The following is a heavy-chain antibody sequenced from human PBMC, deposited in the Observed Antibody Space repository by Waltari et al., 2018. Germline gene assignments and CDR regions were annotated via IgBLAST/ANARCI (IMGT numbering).Heavy chain of an antibody. J-gene: IGHJ4*02. CDR2: IRYDGSNK. V-gene: IGHV3-30*02. D-gene: IGHD3-22*01. CDR1: GFTFSSYG. CDR3: AKDDPDSSGYFDY. Sequence: QVQLVESGGGVVQPGGSLRLSCAASGFTFSSYGMHWVRQAPGKGRGGVAFIRYDGSNKYYADSVKGRFTISRDNSKNTLYLQMNSLRAEDTAVYYCAKDDPDSSGYFDYWGQGTLVTVSS.